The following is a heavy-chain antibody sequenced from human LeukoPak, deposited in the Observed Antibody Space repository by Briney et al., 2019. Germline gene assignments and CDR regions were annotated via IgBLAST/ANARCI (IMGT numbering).Heavy chain of an antibody. CDR3: ARSGSYYDVGRKYCFDY. CDR2: IYTSGST. J-gene: IGHJ4*02. CDR1: GGSISSYY. D-gene: IGHD1-26*01. Sequence: PSETLSLTCTVSGGSISSYYWSWIRQPAGKGLEWIGRIYTSGSTNYNPSLKSRVTMSVDTSKNQFSLKLSSVTAADTAVYYCARSGSYYDVGRKYCFDYWGQGTLVTVSS. V-gene: IGHV4-4*07.